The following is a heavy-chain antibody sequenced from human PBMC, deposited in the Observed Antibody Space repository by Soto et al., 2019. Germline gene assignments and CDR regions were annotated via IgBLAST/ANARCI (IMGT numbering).Heavy chain of an antibody. CDR3: VREDILGVRSFDY. V-gene: IGHV3-48*02. Sequence: EVQLVESGGGWVRWGGSLRLSGAASEFTSSGNGGNWVRKAPGKGLEWVSYISSGSKTIYYAESVKGRFTVSRDNARNSQYLQMNSLRDEDTAVYYCVREDILGVRSFDYWGQGTLVTVSS. D-gene: IGHD3-3*01. CDR2: ISSGSKTI. CDR1: EFTSSGNG. J-gene: IGHJ4*02.